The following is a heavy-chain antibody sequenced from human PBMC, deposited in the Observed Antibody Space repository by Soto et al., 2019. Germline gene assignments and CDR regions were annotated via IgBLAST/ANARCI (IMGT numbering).Heavy chain of an antibody. Sequence: QVQLQESGPGLVKPSQTLSLTCTVSGGSISSGGYYWSWIRQHPGKGLEWIGYIYYSGSTYYNPSPKSRVTTSVDTSKNQFSLKLRSVTAADTAVYYCASLHYSSGTDYWGQGTLVTVSS. CDR2: IYYSGST. V-gene: IGHV4-31*03. D-gene: IGHD6-19*01. CDR3: ASLHYSSGTDY. J-gene: IGHJ4*02. CDR1: GGSISSGGYY.